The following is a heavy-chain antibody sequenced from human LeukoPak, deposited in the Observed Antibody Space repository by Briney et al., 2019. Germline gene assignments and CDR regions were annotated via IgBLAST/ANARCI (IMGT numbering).Heavy chain of an antibody. CDR3: ATVPRKNYDYVWGSYRHGWFDP. D-gene: IGHD3-16*02. J-gene: IGHJ5*02. V-gene: IGHV1-24*01. Sequence: ASVKVSCKVSGYTLTELSMHWLRQAPGKGLEWMGGFDPEDGETIYAQKFQGRVTMTEDTSTDTAYMELSSLRSEDTAVYYCATVPRKNYDYVWGSYRHGWFDPWGQGTLVTVSS. CDR1: GYTLTELS. CDR2: FDPEDGET.